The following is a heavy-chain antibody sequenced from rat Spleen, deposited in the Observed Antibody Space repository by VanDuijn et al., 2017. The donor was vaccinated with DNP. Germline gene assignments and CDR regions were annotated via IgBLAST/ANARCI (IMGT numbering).Heavy chain of an antibody. CDR3: TWDTTGMGAMDA. D-gene: IGHD1-7*01. Sequence: EVQLVETGGSLVQPGKSLKLTCATSGFTFSNAWMHWVRQSPEKQLEWVAQIKAKSNNYATYYAESVKGRFTISRDDSKSSVYLQMNSLKEEDTAIYYCTWDTTGMGAMDAWGQGTSVTVSS. J-gene: IGHJ4*01. CDR1: GFTFSNAW. V-gene: IGHV6-8*01. CDR2: IKAKSNNYAT.